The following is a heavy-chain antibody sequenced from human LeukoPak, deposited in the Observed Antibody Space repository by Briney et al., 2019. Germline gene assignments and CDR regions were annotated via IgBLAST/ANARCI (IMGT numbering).Heavy chain of an antibody. V-gene: IGHV4-4*07. CDR3: AVKVIAAAGADAFDI. CDR2: IYTGGST. CDR1: GGSISSYY. D-gene: IGHD6-13*01. J-gene: IGHJ3*02. Sequence: SETLSLTCTVSGGSISSYYWSWIRQPAGKGLEWIGRIYTGGSTNYNPSLKSRVTMSVDTSKNQFSLKLSSVTAADTAVYYCAVKVIAAAGADAFDIWGQGTMVTVSS.